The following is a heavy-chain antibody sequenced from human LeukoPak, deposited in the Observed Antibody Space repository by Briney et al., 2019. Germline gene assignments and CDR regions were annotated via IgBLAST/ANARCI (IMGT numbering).Heavy chain of an antibody. J-gene: IGHJ4*02. D-gene: IGHD3-22*01. CDR3: ARQAPTYYYDSSGYFNYFDY. CDR1: GYSFTSYW. Sequence: GESLKISCKGSGYSFTSYWIGWVRQMPGKGLEWMGIIYPGDSNTRYSPSFQGQVTISADKSISTAYLQWSSLKASDTAMYYCARQAPTYYYDSSGYFNYFDYWGQGTLVTVSS. CDR2: IYPGDSNT. V-gene: IGHV5-51*01.